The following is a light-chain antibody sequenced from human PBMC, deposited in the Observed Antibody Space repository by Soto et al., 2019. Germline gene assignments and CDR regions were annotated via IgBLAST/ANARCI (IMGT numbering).Light chain of an antibody. Sequence: EVVLTQSPGTLSLSPGERATLSCRASQSVRSTYLAWYQHTPGQAPRLLIYDTSRRATGIPDRFRGSGSGTDFTLTISGLDPEDFAVYYCQQYGTSPGTFGQGTKVEIK. CDR1: QSVRSTY. CDR3: QQYGTSPGT. J-gene: IGKJ1*01. V-gene: IGKV3-20*01. CDR2: DTS.